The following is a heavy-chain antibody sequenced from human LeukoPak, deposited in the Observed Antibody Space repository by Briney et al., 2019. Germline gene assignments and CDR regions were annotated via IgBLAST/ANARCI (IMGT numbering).Heavy chain of an antibody. Sequence: WGSLRLSCAASGFTFSDYYMSWIRQAPGKGLEWVSYISSSGSTIYYADSVKGRFTISRDNAKNSLYLQMNSLRAEDTAVYYCARARYYYDSSGYYGGYWGQGTLVTVSS. CDR3: ARARYYYDSSGYYGGY. V-gene: IGHV3-11*01. CDR2: ISSSGSTI. CDR1: GFTFSDYY. J-gene: IGHJ4*02. D-gene: IGHD3-22*01.